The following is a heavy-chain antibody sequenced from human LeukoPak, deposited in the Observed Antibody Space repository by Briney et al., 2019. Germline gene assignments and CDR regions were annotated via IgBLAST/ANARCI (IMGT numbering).Heavy chain of an antibody. J-gene: IGHJ4*02. CDR3: ARLYYGGATVTHARGYFDY. CDR2: IYSGGST. V-gene: IGHV3-66*04. Sequence: GGSLRLSCAASGFTVSSYYISWVRQAPGQGLEWVSVIYSGGSTYYADSVKGRFTISRDNSKNTLYLQMNSLRAEDTAVYYCARLYYGGATVTHARGYFDYWGQGTLVTVSS. CDR1: GFTVSSYY. D-gene: IGHD4-17*01.